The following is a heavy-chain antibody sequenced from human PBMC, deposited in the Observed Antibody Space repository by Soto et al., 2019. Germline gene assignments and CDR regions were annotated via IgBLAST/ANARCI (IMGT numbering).Heavy chain of an antibody. V-gene: IGHV4-4*02. J-gene: IGHJ5*02. D-gene: IGHD6-13*01. Sequence: SDTLSLTCAVSGGSISSSNWWSWVRQAPGKGLEWIGEIYHSGSTNYNPSLKSRVTISVDKSKNQFSLKLSSVTAADTAVYYCARGVRASSWFHGMLNWFEPWGQGTLVTVS. CDR3: ARGVRASSWFHGMLNWFEP. CDR2: IYHSGST. CDR1: GGSISSSNW.